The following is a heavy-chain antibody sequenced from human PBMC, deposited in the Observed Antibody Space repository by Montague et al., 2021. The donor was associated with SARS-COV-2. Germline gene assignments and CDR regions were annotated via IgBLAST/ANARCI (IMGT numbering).Heavy chain of an antibody. V-gene: IGHV4-4*08. CDR2: SGST. CDR3: ARDIAVAGLFDY. Sequence: SGSTNYHPSLKSRVTISVDSFKNQFSLKLSSVTAADTAVYDCARDIAVAGLFDYWGQGTLVKVSS. J-gene: IGHJ4*02. D-gene: IGHD6-19*01.